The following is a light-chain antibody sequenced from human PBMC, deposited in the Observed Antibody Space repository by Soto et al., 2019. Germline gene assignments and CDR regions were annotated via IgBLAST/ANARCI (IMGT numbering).Light chain of an antibody. CDR1: SSDVGGYEY. Sequence: QSALTQPPSASGSPGQSVTISCTGTSSDVGGYEYVSWYQQHPGKAPKLMIYEVNKRPSGVPDRFPGSKSGNTASLTVSGLQADDEADYYCSSYAGSNKVFGGGTKLTVL. CDR3: SSYAGSNKV. J-gene: IGLJ3*02. V-gene: IGLV2-8*01. CDR2: EVN.